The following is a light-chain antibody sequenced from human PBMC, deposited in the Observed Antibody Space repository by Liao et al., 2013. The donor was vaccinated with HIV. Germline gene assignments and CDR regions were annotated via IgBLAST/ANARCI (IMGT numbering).Light chain of an antibody. CDR3: QVWDSSSDPNYV. CDR1: NIGSKS. CDR2: YDS. V-gene: IGLV3-21*04. J-gene: IGLJ1*01. Sequence: SYVLTQPPSVSVAPGKTARITCGGNNIGSKSVHWYQQKPGQAPVLVIYYDSDRPSGIPERFSGSNSGNTATLTISRVEAGDEADYYCQVWDSSSDPNYVFGTG.